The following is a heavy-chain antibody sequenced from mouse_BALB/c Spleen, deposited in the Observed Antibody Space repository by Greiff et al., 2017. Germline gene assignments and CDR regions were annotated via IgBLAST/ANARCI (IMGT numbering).Heavy chain of an antibody. J-gene: IGHJ3*01. CDR1: GFSLTSYG. CDR3: ARDRSYDYDWFAY. D-gene: IGHD2-4*01. Sequence: VQLQESGPGLVAPSQSLSITCTVSGFSLTSYGVHWVRQPPGKGLEWLGVIWAGGSTNYNSALMSRLSISKDNSKSQVFLKMNSLQTDDTAMYYCARDRSYDYDWFAYWGQGTLVTVSA. CDR2: IWAGGST. V-gene: IGHV2-9*02.